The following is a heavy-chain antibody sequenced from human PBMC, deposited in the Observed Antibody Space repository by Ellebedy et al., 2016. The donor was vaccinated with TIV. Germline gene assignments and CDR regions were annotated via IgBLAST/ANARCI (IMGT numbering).Heavy chain of an antibody. J-gene: IGHJ6*03. V-gene: IGHV4-34*01. Sequence: SETLSLTXAVYGGSFSGYYWGWIRQPPGKGLEWIGEINHSGSTNYNPSLKSRVTISVDTSKNQFSLKLSSVTATDTAVYYCAREGITIFGVNYYYYYMDVWGKGTTVTVSS. CDR2: INHSGST. CDR1: GGSFSGYY. CDR3: AREGITIFGVNYYYYYMDV. D-gene: IGHD3-3*01.